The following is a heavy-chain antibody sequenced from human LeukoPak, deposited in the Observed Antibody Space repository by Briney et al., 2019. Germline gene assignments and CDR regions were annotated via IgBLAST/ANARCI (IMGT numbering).Heavy chain of an antibody. D-gene: IGHD3-16*02. V-gene: IGHV3-48*02. CDR1: GFTFSSYS. CDR2: ISSSSNTI. J-gene: IGHJ4*02. CDR3: AKGPKGFGGVIVMVY. Sequence: GGSLRLSCEVSGFTFSSYSMNWVRQAPGKGLEWVSYISSSSNTIYYADSVKGRFTISRDNAKNSLYLQMNSLRDEDTAVYYCAKGPKGFGGVIVMVYWGQGTLVTVSS.